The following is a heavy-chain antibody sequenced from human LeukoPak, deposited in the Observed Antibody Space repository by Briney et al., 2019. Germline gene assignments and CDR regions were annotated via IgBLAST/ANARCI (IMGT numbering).Heavy chain of an antibody. CDR2: FDPEDGET. CDR1: GYTLTELS. V-gene: IGHV1-24*01. D-gene: IGHD3-22*01. CDR3: ATPGDYDSSGSGFQH. J-gene: IGHJ1*01. Sequence: ASVKVSCKVSGYTLTELSMHWVRQAPGKGLEWMGGFDPEDGETIYAQKFQGRVTMTEDTSTDTAYMELSSLRSEDTAVYYYATPGDYDSSGSGFQHWGQGTLVTVSS.